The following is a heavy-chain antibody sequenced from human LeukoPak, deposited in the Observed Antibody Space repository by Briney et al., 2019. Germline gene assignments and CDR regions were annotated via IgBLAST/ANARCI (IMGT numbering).Heavy chain of an antibody. J-gene: IGHJ4*02. Sequence: ASMKVSCKASGYTFTGYYMHWVRQAPGQGLEWMGWINPNSGGTNYAQKFQGRVTMTRDTSISTAYMELSRLRSDDTAVYYCARVPRIAAAGSYFDYWGQGTLVTVSS. CDR3: ARVPRIAAAGSYFDY. CDR2: INPNSGGT. V-gene: IGHV1-2*02. D-gene: IGHD6-13*01. CDR1: GYTFTGYY.